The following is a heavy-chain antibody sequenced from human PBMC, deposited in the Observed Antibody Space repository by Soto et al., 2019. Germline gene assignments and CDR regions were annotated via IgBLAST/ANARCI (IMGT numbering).Heavy chain of an antibody. V-gene: IGHV5-10-1*01. Sequence: EVQLVQSGAEVKKPGESLRISCKASGYSFTNYWISWVRQMPGKGPEWMGRIDPRDSYSDYSPSFQGHVTISLDTSTTTAYLQWSSLKASDTATYYCARHEGLGYNWYAMDVWGQGTTVTVSS. D-gene: IGHD1-1*01. CDR1: GYSFTNYW. CDR2: IDPRDSYS. J-gene: IGHJ6*02. CDR3: ARHEGLGYNWYAMDV.